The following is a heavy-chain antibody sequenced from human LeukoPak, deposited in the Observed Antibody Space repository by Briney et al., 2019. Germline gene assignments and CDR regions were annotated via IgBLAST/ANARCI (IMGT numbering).Heavy chain of an antibody. Sequence: GASVKVSCKASGGTLGSYTFSWVRQAPGQGLEWMGGTIPMLGTANYAQKFQGRVRITADESTSTIYMEMSSLRYEDTAVYYCAREQEGIVGATPAFDSWGQGALVTVSS. CDR2: TIPMLGTA. CDR3: AREQEGIVGATPAFDS. J-gene: IGHJ4*02. CDR1: GGTLGSYT. D-gene: IGHD1-26*01. V-gene: IGHV1-69*13.